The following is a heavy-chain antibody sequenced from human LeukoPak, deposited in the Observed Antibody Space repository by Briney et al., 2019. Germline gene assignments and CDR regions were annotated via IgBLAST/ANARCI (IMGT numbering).Heavy chain of an antibody. CDR3: ARSTVTTWVGDFDY. D-gene: IGHD4-17*01. V-gene: IGHV4-39*01. CDR2: IFYSGST. J-gene: IGHJ4*02. Sequence: KPSETLSLTCTVSGGSTTSSSYYWGWIRQPPGKGLEWIGSIFYSGSTYYNPSLKSRVTISVDTPKNQFSLKLSSVTAADTAVYYCARSTVTTWVGDFDYWGQGTLVTVSS. CDR1: GGSTTSSSYY.